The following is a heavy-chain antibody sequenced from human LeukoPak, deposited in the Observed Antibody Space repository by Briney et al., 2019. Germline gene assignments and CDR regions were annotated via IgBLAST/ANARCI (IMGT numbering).Heavy chain of an antibody. D-gene: IGHD6-6*01. CDR1: GLTVSSSY. CDR3: ARSYSSSRGTFDY. CDR2: IYNDGST. Sequence: LGGSLRLSCAASGLTVSSSYMSWVRQAPGKGLEWVSIIYNDGSTYYADSMKGRFTISRDNSKNTLHLQVNSLRAEDTAVYYCARSYSSSRGTFDYWGQGTLVTVSS. J-gene: IGHJ4*02. V-gene: IGHV3-53*01.